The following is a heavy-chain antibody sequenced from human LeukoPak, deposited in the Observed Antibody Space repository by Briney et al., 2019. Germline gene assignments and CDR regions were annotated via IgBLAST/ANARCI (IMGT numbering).Heavy chain of an antibody. Sequence: ASVKVSCRASGYTFISYGISWVRQAPGQGLEWMGWISAYNGNTNYAQKLQGRVTMTTDTSTSTAYMELRSLRSDDTAVYYCARDDYGDYGGGYWGQGTLVTVSS. CDR3: ARDDYGDYGGGY. CDR2: ISAYNGNT. V-gene: IGHV1-18*01. CDR1: GYTFISYG. D-gene: IGHD4-17*01. J-gene: IGHJ4*02.